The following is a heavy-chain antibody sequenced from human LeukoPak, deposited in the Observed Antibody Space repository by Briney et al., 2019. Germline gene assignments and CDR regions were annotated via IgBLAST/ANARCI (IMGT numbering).Heavy chain of an antibody. Sequence: SETLSLTCTVSVGSIRSSYYWDWIRQPPGKGLEWIGTIYHSGSTNYNPSLKSRVTIFVDTSKNQFSLKLSSVTAADTAVYYCARRREYDSSGYYYFDYWGQGTLVTVSS. CDR2: IYHSGST. CDR1: VGSIRSSYY. D-gene: IGHD3-22*01. J-gene: IGHJ4*02. CDR3: ARRREYDSSGYYYFDY. V-gene: IGHV4-39*01.